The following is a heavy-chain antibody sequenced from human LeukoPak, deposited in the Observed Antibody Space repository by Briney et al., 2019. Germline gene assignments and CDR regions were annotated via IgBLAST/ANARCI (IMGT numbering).Heavy chain of an antibody. D-gene: IGHD3-3*01. J-gene: IGHJ4*02. CDR1: GFTFSSYS. CDR3: ARDRGDLEWPEPHY. CDR2: ISSSSSYI. V-gene: IGHV3-21*01. Sequence: PGGSLRLSCAASGFTFSSYSMTWVRQAPGKGLEWVSSISSSSSYIYYADSVKGRSTISRDNAKNSLYLQMNSLRAEDTAVYYCARDRGDLEWPEPHYWGQGTLVTASS.